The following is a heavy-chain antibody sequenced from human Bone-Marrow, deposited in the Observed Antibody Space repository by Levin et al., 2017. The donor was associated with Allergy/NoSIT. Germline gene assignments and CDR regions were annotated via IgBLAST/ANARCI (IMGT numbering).Heavy chain of an antibody. Sequence: ASVNVSCRASGYTFIDYGISWVRQAPGQGLEWMGWISAYTGNTDYTQKFQGRVTMTTDTSTSTAYMELRGLRSDDTAVYYCARGQKAGDPLWLADAREDYYGMDVWGQGTTVTVSS. CDR2: ISAYTGNT. CDR3: ARGQKAGDPLWLADAREDYYGMDV. V-gene: IGHV1-18*01. CDR1: GYTFIDYG. D-gene: IGHD6-19*01. J-gene: IGHJ6*02.